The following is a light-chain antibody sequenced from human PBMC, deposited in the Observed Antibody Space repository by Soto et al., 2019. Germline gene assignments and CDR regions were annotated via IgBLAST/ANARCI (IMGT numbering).Light chain of an antibody. J-gene: IGKJ1*01. Sequence: EIVLTQSPGTLSLSPGERATLSCRASQSVSSSYLAWYQQKPGQAPRLLIYGASSRATGIPDRFSGSGSETDCTLTISRLEPEEFAVYDCQQYGSSSWTFGQGTKVEIK. CDR2: GAS. CDR3: QQYGSSSWT. CDR1: QSVSSSY. V-gene: IGKV3-20*01.